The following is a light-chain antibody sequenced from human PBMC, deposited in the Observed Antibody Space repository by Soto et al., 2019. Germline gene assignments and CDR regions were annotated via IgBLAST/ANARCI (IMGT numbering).Light chain of an antibody. Sequence: QSVLTQPASVSGSPGQSITISCTGTSSDIGRYNYVSWYQQYPAKAPKLMIYDVTNRPSGISDRFSGSKSGNTASLTISGLQAEDEADYYCSSYTSSSTPVFGGGTKVTVL. V-gene: IGLV2-14*03. CDR1: SSDIGRYNY. CDR3: SSYTSSSTPV. J-gene: IGLJ2*01. CDR2: DVT.